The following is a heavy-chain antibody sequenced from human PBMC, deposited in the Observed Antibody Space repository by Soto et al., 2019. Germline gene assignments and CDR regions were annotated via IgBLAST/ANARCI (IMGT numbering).Heavy chain of an antibody. V-gene: IGHV3-13*05. CDR2: ISAAGDP. Sequence: EVQLVESGGGLVQPGWSLRLSCEASGFTFRNYDMHWVRQGPGKGLEWVSGISAAGDPDYADSVEGRFTISRENAQNSFFLQMNSLRVGDTAVYYCARTVRDFYGLDVWGQGTTVIVSS. CDR1: GFTFRNYD. J-gene: IGHJ6*02. CDR3: ARTVRDFYGLDV.